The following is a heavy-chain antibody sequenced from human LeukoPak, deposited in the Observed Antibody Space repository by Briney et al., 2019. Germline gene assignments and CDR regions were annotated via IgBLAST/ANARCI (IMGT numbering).Heavy chain of an antibody. CDR3: ARGNYYYGSGSYYIS. Sequence: PGGSLRLSRAASGFTFSSYSMNWVRQAPGKGLEWVSSISSSSSYIYYADSVKGRFTISRDNAKNSLYLQMNSLRAEDTAVYYCARGNYYYGSGSYYISWGQGTLVTVSS. J-gene: IGHJ4*02. CDR1: GFTFSSYS. V-gene: IGHV3-21*01. CDR2: ISSSSSYI. D-gene: IGHD3-10*01.